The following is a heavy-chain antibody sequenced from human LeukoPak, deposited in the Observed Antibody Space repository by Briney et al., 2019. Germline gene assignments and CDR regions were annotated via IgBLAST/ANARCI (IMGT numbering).Heavy chain of an antibody. CDR1: GDSISSYY. V-gene: IGHV4-59*01. J-gene: IGHJ3*02. Sequence: SETLSLTCIVSGDSISSYYWSWIRQPPGKGLEWIGYIFYSGSTNYSLSLKSRVTISIDTSKNQFSLRLNSVTAADTAVYYCARAWELLGSAFDIWGQGTMVTVSS. CDR2: IFYSGST. CDR3: ARAWELLGSAFDI. D-gene: IGHD1-26*01.